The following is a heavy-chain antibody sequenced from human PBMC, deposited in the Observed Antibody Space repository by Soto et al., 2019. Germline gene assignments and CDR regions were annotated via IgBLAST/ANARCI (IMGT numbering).Heavy chain of an antibody. CDR3: AKDHDEDFGYDLDYFNH. CDR2: ISWEGGSI. V-gene: IGHV3-9*01. CDR1: GFNFDDYA. J-gene: IGHJ4*02. Sequence: EVQLVESGGDLVQPGRSLRLSCAASGFNFDDYAMHWVRQVPGKGLEWVSGISWEGGSIGYADSVKGRFTISRDNAKNWLYLEMNSVRSEDTAPYYCAKDHDEDFGYDLDYFNHWGQGTLVTVSS. D-gene: IGHD5-12*01.